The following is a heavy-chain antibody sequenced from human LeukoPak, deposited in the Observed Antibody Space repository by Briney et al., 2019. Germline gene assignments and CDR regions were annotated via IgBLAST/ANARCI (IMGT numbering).Heavy chain of an antibody. V-gene: IGHV3-9*01. Sequence: PGGSLRLSCAASGFTFDDYAMHWVRQAPGKGLEWVSGISWNSGSIGYADSVKGRFTISRDNAKNSLYLQMNSLRAEDTALYYCAKDMNRYSSGWYAAFDIWGQGTMVTVSS. CDR2: ISWNSGSI. D-gene: IGHD6-19*01. CDR3: AKDMNRYSSGWYAAFDI. J-gene: IGHJ3*02. CDR1: GFTFDDYA.